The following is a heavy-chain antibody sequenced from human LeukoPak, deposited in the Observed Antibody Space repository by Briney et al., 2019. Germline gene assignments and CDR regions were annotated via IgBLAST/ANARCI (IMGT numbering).Heavy chain of an antibody. CDR1: GLTFTGVNF. CDR3: TKDRLSKWFDP. Sequence: ASVKVSCKASGLTFTGVNFIHWVRQASGQGPEWMGWINTNNGVTDYARKFQGRVTMTRDTSISTAYIELYRLTSDDMAMYYCTKDRLSKWFDPWGQGTLVTVSS. D-gene: IGHD5-12*01. V-gene: IGHV1-2*02. CDR2: INTNNGVT. J-gene: IGHJ5*02.